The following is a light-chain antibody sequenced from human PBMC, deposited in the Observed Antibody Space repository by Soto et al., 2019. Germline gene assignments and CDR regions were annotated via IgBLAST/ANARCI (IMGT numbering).Light chain of an antibody. CDR1: QSARSS. CDR3: QQYNNWPPT. J-gene: IGKJ5*01. Sequence: EVVMTQSPATLSVSPGERATLSCRASQSARSSLGWYQQKPDQPPRLLIHDVSIRATGIPARFNGSGSGTEFTLTISSLQSEDFAVYYCQQYNNWPPTFGQGTRLEIK. CDR2: DVS. V-gene: IGKV3-15*01.